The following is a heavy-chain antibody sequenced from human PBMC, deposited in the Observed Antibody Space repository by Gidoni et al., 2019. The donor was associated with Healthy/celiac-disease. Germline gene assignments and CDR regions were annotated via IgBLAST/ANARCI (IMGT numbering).Heavy chain of an antibody. V-gene: IGHV1-46*01. J-gene: IGHJ5*02. Sequence: QVQLVQSGAEVKKPGASVKVSCKASGYTFTSYYMHWVRQAPGQGLEWMGIINPSGGSTSYAQKFQGRVTMTRDTSTSTVYMELSSLRSEDTAVYYCARDLSAGDIVATIMDWFDPWGQGTLVTVSS. CDR2: INPSGGST. CDR1: GYTFTSYY. D-gene: IGHD5-12*01. CDR3: ARDLSAGDIVATIMDWFDP.